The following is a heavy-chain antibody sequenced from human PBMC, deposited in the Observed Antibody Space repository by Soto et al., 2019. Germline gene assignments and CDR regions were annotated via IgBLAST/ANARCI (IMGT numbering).Heavy chain of an antibody. CDR1: GDSISSSEW. CDR3: ARGGITAVRNYYFDH. V-gene: IGHV4-4*02. Sequence: QVQLQEPGPGLVKPSGTLSLNCKVSGDSISSSEWWSWVRQPPGKGLEWIAEIHHSGPTNYNPSLQSRVTITVDKSKNQISLRLSTVTAADTAVYYCARGGITAVRNYYFDHWGQGTLVTVSS. D-gene: IGHD1-20*01. CDR2: IHHSGPT. J-gene: IGHJ4*02.